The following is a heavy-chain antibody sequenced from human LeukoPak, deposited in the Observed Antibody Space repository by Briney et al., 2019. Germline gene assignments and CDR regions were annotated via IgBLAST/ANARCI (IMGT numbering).Heavy chain of an antibody. CDR3: ARTPGSRVTKLDY. J-gene: IGHJ4*02. CDR1: GFTFSNYG. Sequence: GGSLRLSCGASGFTFSNYGMSWVRHTPGKGLEWVSAISGSGDATFYADSVQGRFTISRDNSNNTLYLQMSSLRAEDTAVYYCARTPGSRVTKLDYWGQGTLVTVSS. V-gene: IGHV3-23*01. CDR2: ISGSGDAT. D-gene: IGHD2-15*01.